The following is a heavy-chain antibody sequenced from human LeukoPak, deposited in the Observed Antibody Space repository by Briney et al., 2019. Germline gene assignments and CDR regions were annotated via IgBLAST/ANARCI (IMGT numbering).Heavy chain of an antibody. J-gene: IGHJ4*02. CDR1: GFTFSDSF. CDR3: ARHSQQLVFSPFDY. CDR2: ISSRSRTT. D-gene: IGHD6-6*01. Sequence: GGSLRPSCEASGFTFSDSFMSWIRQAPGKGLAWIAYISSRSRTTHYADSVKGRFIISRDNAKSSLFLQMDSLRAEDTAVYYCARHSQQLVFSPFDYWGQGSVVTVSS. V-gene: IGHV3-11*01.